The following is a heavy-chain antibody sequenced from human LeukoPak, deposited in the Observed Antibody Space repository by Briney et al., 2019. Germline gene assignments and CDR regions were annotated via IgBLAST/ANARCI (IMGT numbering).Heavy chain of an antibody. CDR3: ARHCTNGVCYRAEDAFDI. V-gene: IGHV4-59*08. J-gene: IGHJ3*02. Sequence: SETLSLTCTVSGGSISSYYWSWIRQPPGKGLEWIGYIYHSGSTYYNPSLKSRVTISVDRSKNQFSLKLSSVTAADTAVYYCARHCTNGVCYRAEDAFDIWGQGTMVTVSS. D-gene: IGHD2-8*01. CDR2: IYHSGST. CDR1: GGSISSYY.